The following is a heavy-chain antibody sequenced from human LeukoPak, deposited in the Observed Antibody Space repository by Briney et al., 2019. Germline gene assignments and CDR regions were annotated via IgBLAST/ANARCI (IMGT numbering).Heavy chain of an antibody. J-gene: IGHJ5*02. CDR1: GGSISIYY. CDR2: MYHTGST. D-gene: IGHD5-18*01. CDR3: ARWGGGQLWLHWFDP. V-gene: IGHV4-38-2*02. Sequence: KASETLSLTCTVSGGSISIYYWGWIRQPPGKGLEWIGSMYHTGSTYYNPSLKSRVTISVDASKNQFSLKLSSVTAADTAVYYCARWGGGQLWLHWFDPWGQGTLVPVSS.